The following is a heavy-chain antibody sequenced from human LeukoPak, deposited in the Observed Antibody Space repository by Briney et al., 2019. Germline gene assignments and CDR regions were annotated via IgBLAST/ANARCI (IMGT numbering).Heavy chain of an antibody. J-gene: IGHJ4*02. CDR3: ATGGHYYDSSFQDYFDY. CDR1: GCTFSSYA. V-gene: IGHV3-30-3*01. Sequence: GRSLRLSCAASGCTFSSYAMHWVRQAPGKGLEWVAVISYDGSNKYYADSVKGRFTISRDNSKNTLYLQMNSLRAEDTAVYYCATGGHYYDSSFQDYFDYWGQGTLVTVSS. CDR2: ISYDGSNK. D-gene: IGHD3-22*01.